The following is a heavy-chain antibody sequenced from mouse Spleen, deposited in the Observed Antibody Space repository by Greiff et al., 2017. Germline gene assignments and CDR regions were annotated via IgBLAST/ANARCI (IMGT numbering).Heavy chain of an antibody. D-gene: IGHD2-3*01. CDR1: GFTFSSYA. CDR2: ISSGGGNT. Sequence: EVKLMESGGGLVKLGGSLKLSCAASGFTFSSYAMSWVRQTPEKRLEWVATISSGGGNTYYPDSVKGRFTISRDNAKNTLYLQMSSLKSEDTAMYYCARENGYYSYAMDYWGQGTSVTVSS. J-gene: IGHJ4*01. V-gene: IGHV5-9*04. CDR3: ARENGYYSYAMDY.